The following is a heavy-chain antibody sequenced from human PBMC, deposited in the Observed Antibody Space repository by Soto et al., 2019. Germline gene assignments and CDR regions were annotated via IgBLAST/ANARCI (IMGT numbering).Heavy chain of an antibody. Sequence: PSETLSLTCAVYGGSFSGYYWSWIRQPPGKGLEWIGEINHSGSTNYNPSLKSRVTISVDTSKNHFSLKLSSVTAADTAVYYCARGLLAQLKHKRKNWFDPWGQGTLVTVSS. D-gene: IGHD5-18*01. CDR2: INHSGST. CDR3: ARGLLAQLKHKRKNWFDP. J-gene: IGHJ5*02. V-gene: IGHV4-34*01. CDR1: GGSFSGYY.